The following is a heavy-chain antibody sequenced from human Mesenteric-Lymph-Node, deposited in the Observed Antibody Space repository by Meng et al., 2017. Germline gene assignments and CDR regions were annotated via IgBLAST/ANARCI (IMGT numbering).Heavy chain of an antibody. Sequence: ETLSLTCTVPGFSISSGFYWGWIRQPPGKGLEWIGSINHSGSTYYNPSRKSRLTISVDTSKNQFSLRLTSVTAADTAMYYCAKARGYKYFGYWGQGTLVTVSS. CDR1: GFSISSGFY. J-gene: IGHJ4*02. CDR3: AKARGYKYFGY. CDR2: INHSGST. D-gene: IGHD5-24*01. V-gene: IGHV4-38-2*02.